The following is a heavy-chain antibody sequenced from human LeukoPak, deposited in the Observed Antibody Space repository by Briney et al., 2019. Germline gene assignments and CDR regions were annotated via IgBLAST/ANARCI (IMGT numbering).Heavy chain of an antibody. V-gene: IGHV1-46*03. CDR1: GYTFTSDY. CDR3: ARVTDYDFWSGPYYFDY. J-gene: IGHJ4*02. Sequence: GASVKVSCKASGYTFTSDYMHWVRQAPGQGLEWMGIINPSGGSTSYAQKFQGRVTMTRDTSTSTVYMELSSLRSEDTAVYYCARVTDYDFWSGPYYFDYWGQGTLVTVSS. D-gene: IGHD3-3*01. CDR2: INPSGGST.